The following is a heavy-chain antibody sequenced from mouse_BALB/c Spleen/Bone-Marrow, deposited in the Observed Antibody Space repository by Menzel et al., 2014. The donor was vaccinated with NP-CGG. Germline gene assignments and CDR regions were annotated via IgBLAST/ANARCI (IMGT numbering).Heavy chain of an antibody. J-gene: IGHJ1*01. CDR1: GFTFSSYA. CDR3: ARGGLRYFDV. Sequence: EVMLVESGGGLVKPGGSLKLSCAASGFTFSSYAMSWVRQTPEKRLEWVASISSGGSTYYPDSVKGRFTISRDNARNILCLQMSSLRSEDTAMYYCARGGLRYFDVWGAGTTVTVSS. V-gene: IGHV5-6-5*01. D-gene: IGHD3-2*02. CDR2: ISSGGST.